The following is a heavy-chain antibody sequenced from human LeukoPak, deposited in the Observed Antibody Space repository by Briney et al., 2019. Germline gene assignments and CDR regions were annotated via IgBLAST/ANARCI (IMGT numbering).Heavy chain of an antibody. Sequence: GASVKVSCMASGYTFTSYDINWVRQATGQGLEWMGWMNPNSGNTGYAQKFQGRVTMTRNTSISTAYMELSSLRSEDTAVYYCARAPGIAAAGTIWFDPWGQGTLVTVSS. CDR1: GYTFTSYD. D-gene: IGHD6-13*01. CDR3: ARAPGIAAAGTIWFDP. J-gene: IGHJ5*02. V-gene: IGHV1-8*01. CDR2: MNPNSGNT.